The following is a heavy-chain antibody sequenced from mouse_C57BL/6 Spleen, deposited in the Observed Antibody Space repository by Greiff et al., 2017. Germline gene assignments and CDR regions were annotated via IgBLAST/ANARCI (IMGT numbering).Heavy chain of an antibody. J-gene: IGHJ2*01. CDR2: ISRGSSTL. CDR1: GFTFSDYG. CDR3: ARKDTSYYFDY. V-gene: IGHV5-17*01. D-gene: IGHD5-1-1*01. Sequence: DVQLVESGGGLVKPGGSLKLSCAASGFTFSDYGMHWVRQAPEKGLEWVAYISRGSSTLNYAEPVKGRFTISRDNAKNTLFLQRARLGAEDTAMYYCARKDTSYYFDYWGQGTTRTGSS.